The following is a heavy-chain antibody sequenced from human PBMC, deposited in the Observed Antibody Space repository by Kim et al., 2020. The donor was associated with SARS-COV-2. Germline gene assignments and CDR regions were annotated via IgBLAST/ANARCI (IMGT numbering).Heavy chain of an antibody. J-gene: IGHJ4*02. D-gene: IGHD6-13*01. CDR2: IWYDGSNK. Sequence: GGSLRLSCAASGFPFSSYGMHWVRQAPGKGLDWVAVIWYDGSNKYYADSVKGRFTVSRDNSENTLYLQMNSLRAEDTAVYYCARGSAIAGTTPGYWGQGT. CDR1: GFPFSSYG. CDR3: ARGSAIAGTTPGY. V-gene: IGHV3-33*01.